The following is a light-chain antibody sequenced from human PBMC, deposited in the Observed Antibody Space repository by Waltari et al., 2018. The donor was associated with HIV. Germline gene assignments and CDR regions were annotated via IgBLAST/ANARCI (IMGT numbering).Light chain of an antibody. CDR1: NIGRKR. J-gene: IGLJ1*01. V-gene: IGLV3-21*04. CDR2: YDN. Sequence: SYVLTQPPSVSVVPGQTARITCGGDNIGRKRVHWYPQKPGQAPVLVIYYDNDRSSGIPERFSGSNSGNTATLTISRVEAGDEADYHCQVWDRTSDFVFGSGTKVTVL. CDR3: QVWDRTSDFV.